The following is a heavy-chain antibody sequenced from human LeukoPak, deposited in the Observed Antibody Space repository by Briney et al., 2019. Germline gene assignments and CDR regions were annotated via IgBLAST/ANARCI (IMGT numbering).Heavy chain of an antibody. CDR1: GYIFTSYG. CDR3: ARDLVHHRLLATNYNWFAP. J-gene: IGHJ5*02. V-gene: IGHV1-18*01. D-gene: IGHD2-8*01. Sequence: ASVKVSCKASGYIFTSYGISWVRQAPGQGLEWMGWINTYNGNTKYAQKVQGRVTMTTDTSTSTAYMEVRSLRSDDTAVYYCARDLVHHRLLATNYNWFAPWGRGTLVTVSS. CDR2: INTYNGNT.